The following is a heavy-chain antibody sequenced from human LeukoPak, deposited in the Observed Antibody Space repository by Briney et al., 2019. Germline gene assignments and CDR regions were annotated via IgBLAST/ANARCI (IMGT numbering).Heavy chain of an antibody. CDR1: GYTFTIYG. CDR2: ISAYNGNT. CDR3: ASPSLLWFGDDYYSYGMDV. V-gene: IGHV1-18*01. D-gene: IGHD3-10*01. Sequence: ASVKVSCKASGYTFTIYGISWVRQAPGQGLEWMGWISAYNGNTNYAQKLQGRVTMTTDTSTSTAYMELRSLRSDDTAVYYCASPSLLWFGDDYYSYGMDVWGQGTTVTVSS. J-gene: IGHJ6*02.